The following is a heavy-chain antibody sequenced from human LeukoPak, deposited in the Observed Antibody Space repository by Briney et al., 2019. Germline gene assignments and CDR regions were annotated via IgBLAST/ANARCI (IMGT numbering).Heavy chain of an antibody. Sequence: GGSLRLSCAASGFTFSSYSMNWVRQAPGKGLEWVSSISSSSSYIYYADSVKGRFTISRDNAKNSLYLQMNSLRAEDTAVYYCARGYDSSGYYPDYWGQGTLATVSS. D-gene: IGHD3-22*01. CDR1: GFTFSSYS. CDR2: ISSSSSYI. V-gene: IGHV3-21*01. CDR3: ARGYDSSGYYPDY. J-gene: IGHJ4*02.